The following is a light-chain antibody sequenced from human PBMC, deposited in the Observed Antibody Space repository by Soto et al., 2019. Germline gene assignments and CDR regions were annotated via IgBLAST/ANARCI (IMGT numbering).Light chain of an antibody. V-gene: IGKV1-5*03. CDR3: QQYYSYST. J-gene: IGKJ2*01. CDR2: KAS. Sequence: DIQMTQSPSTLSASVGDRVTITCRASQSISSWLAWYQQKPGKAPTFLIYKASTLESGVPSRFSGSGSGTEFTLTISSLQPDDFATYYCQQYYSYSTFGQGTKVDIK. CDR1: QSISSW.